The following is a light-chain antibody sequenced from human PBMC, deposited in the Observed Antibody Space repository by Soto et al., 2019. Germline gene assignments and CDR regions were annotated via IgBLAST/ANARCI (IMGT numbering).Light chain of an antibody. CDR2: DAS. CDR1: QDVSSK. V-gene: IGKV3D-15*01. CDR3: QQYIRWPLT. Sequence: EMVVTQSPATLSVSPGERVTLSCRTSQDVSSKLAWYQQKPGQPPSLLIYDASTRATGTPARFSGSGSGTEFTLAVSSRQSEDYALYFCQQYIRWPLTFGGGTKVEIK. J-gene: IGKJ4*01.